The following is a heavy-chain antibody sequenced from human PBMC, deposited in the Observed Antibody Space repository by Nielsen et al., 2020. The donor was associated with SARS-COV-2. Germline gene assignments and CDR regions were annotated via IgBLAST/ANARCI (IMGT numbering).Heavy chain of an antibody. CDR1: GFTFSSYS. CDR3: AREGEQQLVLDYYGMDV. D-gene: IGHD6-13*01. CDR2: ISSSSSYI. V-gene: IGHV3-21*01. Sequence: GESLKISCAASGFTFSSYSMNWVRQAPGKGLEWVSSISSSSSYIYYADSVKGRFTISRDNAKNSLYLQMNSLRAEDTAVYYCAREGEQQLVLDYYGMDVWGQGTTVTVSS. J-gene: IGHJ6*02.